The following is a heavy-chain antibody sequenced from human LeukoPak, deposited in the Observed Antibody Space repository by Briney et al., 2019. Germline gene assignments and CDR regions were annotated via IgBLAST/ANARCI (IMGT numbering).Heavy chain of an antibody. CDR3: AKGAGDMDV. D-gene: IGHD3-10*01. CDR2: ISGDSGSI. Sequence: PGGSLRLSCAASGFIFDDYAMHWVRQAPGKGLEWVSGISGDSGSIGYADSVRGRFTISRDNAKKSLYLQMNGLRAEDTALYYCAKGAGDMDVWGKGTTVTVSS. J-gene: IGHJ6*03. CDR1: GFIFDDYA. V-gene: IGHV3-9*01.